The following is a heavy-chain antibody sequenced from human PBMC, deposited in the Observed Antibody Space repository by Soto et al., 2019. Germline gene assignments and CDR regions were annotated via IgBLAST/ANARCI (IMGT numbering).Heavy chain of an antibody. CDR3: ARWHSDSRGPGSLDT. J-gene: IGHJ5*02. D-gene: IGHD3-10*01. Sequence: QVRLVQSEAEVKKAGSSVKVSCKASGGTFISDAVTWVRQAPGQGLEWMGGVIPMFPKANYAQKFQGRATITADKSPGTVYMELHTLQSKRTALHYRARWHSDSRGPGSLDTWGQGTLVTVTS. V-gene: IGHV1-69*06. CDR1: GGTFISDA. CDR2: VIPMFPKA.